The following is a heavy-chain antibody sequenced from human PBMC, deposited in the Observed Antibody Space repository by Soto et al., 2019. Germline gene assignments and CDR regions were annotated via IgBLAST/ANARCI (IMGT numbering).Heavy chain of an antibody. V-gene: IGHV3-73*01. CDR3: TRHNDYDFWSGYAEGYYFDY. Sequence: GGSLRLSCAASGFTFSGSAMHWVRQASGKGLEWVGRIRSKANSYATAYAASVKGRFTISRDDSKNTAYLQMNSLKTEDTAVYYCTRHNDYDFWSGYAEGYYFDYWGQGTLVTVSS. CDR2: IRSKANSYAT. D-gene: IGHD3-3*01. J-gene: IGHJ4*02. CDR1: GFTFSGSA.